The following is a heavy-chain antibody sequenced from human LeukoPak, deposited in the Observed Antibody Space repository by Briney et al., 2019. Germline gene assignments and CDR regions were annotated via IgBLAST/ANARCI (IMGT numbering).Heavy chain of an antibody. J-gene: IGHJ4*02. CDR2: ISGRSSHT. CDR1: GFTFSDYD. Sequence: GGSLRLSCSASGFTFSDYDMNWIRQAPGKGLEWISAISGRSSHTYYGDSVKGRFSISRDNAKNLLYLQMNGLGAEDTAVYYCGRAFPPLRTSSAGDLWGQGTLLTVSS. CDR3: GRAFPPLRTSSAGDL. D-gene: IGHD3-16*01. V-gene: IGHV3-21*06.